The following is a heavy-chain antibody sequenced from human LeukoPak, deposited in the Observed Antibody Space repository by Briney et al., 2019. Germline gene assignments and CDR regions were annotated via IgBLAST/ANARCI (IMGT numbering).Heavy chain of an antibody. CDR1: GGSISSYY. V-gene: IGHV4-4*07. CDR3: AREYYYDSSGYYYFDY. Sequence: SETLSLTCTVSGGSISSYYRSWIRQPAGKGLEWIGRIYTSGSTNYNPSLKSRVTMSVDTSKNQFSLKLSSVTAADTAVYYCAREYYYDSSGYYYFDYWGQGTLVTVSS. CDR2: IYTSGST. D-gene: IGHD3-22*01. J-gene: IGHJ4*02.